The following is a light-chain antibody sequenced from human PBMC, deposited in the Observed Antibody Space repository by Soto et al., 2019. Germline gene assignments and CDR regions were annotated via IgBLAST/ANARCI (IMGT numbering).Light chain of an antibody. J-gene: IGLJ3*02. Sequence: QSVLTQPPSVSAAPGQTVTISCSGISSNIGEKYVCWYQQFPGTAPKLLIFDNYKRPAEIPDRFSGSKSGTSATLAITGLQTGDEADYYCGTWDNSLSGGVFGGGTKLTVL. CDR2: DNY. CDR1: SSNIGEKY. CDR3: GTWDNSLSGGV. V-gene: IGLV1-51*01.